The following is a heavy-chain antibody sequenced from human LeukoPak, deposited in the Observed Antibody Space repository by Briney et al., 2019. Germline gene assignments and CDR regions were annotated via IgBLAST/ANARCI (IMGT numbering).Heavy chain of an antibody. CDR2: IYTSGST. J-gene: IGHJ4*02. V-gene: IGHV4-61*02. CDR3: ASPKYDYGDYEEDY. Sequence: SETLSLTCTVSGGSISSGSYYWSWIRQPAGKGLEWIGRIYTSGSTNYNPSLKSRVTISVDTSKNQFSLKLSSVTAADAAVYYCASPKYDYGDYEEDYWGQGTLVTVSS. CDR1: GGSISSGSYY. D-gene: IGHD4-17*01.